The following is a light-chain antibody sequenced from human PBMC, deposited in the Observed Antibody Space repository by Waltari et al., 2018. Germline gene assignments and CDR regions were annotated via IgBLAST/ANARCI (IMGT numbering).Light chain of an antibody. CDR3: SSYTSSSTRV. CDR1: SSDVGFYNY. Sequence: QSALTQPASVSGSPGQSLTISCTGTSSDVGFYNYVSWYQQHPGKAPKLMIYDVSNRPSGVSNRFSGSKSGNTASLTISGLQAEDEADYYCSSYTSSSTRVFGGGTKLTVL. CDR2: DVS. J-gene: IGLJ3*02. V-gene: IGLV2-14*03.